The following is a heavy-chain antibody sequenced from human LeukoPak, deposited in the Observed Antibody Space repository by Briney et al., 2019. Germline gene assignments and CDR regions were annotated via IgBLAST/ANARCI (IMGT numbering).Heavy chain of an antibody. D-gene: IGHD2-15*01. CDR2: ISSSGSTI. Sequence: PGGSLRLSCAASGFIFRSYEMNWVRQAPGKGLEWVSYISSSGSTIYYADSVKGRFTISRDNSKNTLYLQMNSLRAEDTAVYYCAKGYSGSDYWGQGTLVTVSS. CDR3: AKGYSGSDY. CDR1: GFIFRSYE. V-gene: IGHV3-48*03. J-gene: IGHJ4*02.